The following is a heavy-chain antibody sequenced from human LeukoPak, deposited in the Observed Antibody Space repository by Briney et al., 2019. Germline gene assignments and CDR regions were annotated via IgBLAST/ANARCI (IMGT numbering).Heavy chain of an antibody. D-gene: IGHD4-17*01. CDR2: IGTSSSTI. J-gene: IGHJ4*02. Sequence: PGGSLRLSCAASGFTFSSYSMNWVRQAPGKGLEWISYIGTSSSTIYYADSVKGRFAISRDNAKNSLYLQMNSLRDEDTAVYYCARGTYGDYGGPGYWGQGTLVTVSS. V-gene: IGHV3-48*02. CDR1: GFTFSSYS. CDR3: ARGTYGDYGGPGY.